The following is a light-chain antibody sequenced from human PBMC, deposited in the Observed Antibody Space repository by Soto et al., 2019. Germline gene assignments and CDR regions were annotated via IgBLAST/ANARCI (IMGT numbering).Light chain of an antibody. CDR3: CSYAGSSTLAV. J-gene: IGLJ7*01. CDR1: SSDVGSYNL. CDR2: EVS. Sequence: QSVLTQPASVSGSPGQSITISCTGTSSDVGSYNLVSWYQQHPTKAPKLMIYEVSERPSGVSNRFSGSKSDKTASLTISGLQAEDEADYYCCSYAGSSTLAVFGGGTQLTVL. V-gene: IGLV2-23*02.